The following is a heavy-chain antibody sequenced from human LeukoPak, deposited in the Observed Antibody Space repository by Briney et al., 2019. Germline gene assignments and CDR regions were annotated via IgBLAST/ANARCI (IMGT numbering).Heavy chain of an antibody. CDR2: IRSKAYGGTT. CDR3: TRVLVWTDSSGWFAAT. V-gene: IGHV3-49*03. D-gene: IGHD6-19*01. CDR1: GFTFGDYA. Sequence: GGSLRLSCTASGFTFGDYAMSWFRQAPGKGLEWVGFIRSKAYGGTTEYAASVKGRFTISRDDSKSIAYLQMNSLKTEDTAVYYCTRVLVWTDSSGWFAATWGQGTLVTVSS. J-gene: IGHJ5*02.